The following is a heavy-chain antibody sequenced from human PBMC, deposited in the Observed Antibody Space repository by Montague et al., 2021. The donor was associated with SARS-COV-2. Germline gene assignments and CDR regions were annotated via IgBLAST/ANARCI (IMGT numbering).Heavy chain of an antibody. Sequence: CAISGASVSINRATWNWVRQSPSRGLELLGRTYYRSKWYNDYAVSVRGRVTTHPDTSKNQFSLQLNSVTPEDTAIYYCTSGREGTYNVIDVWGQGTTVTVSS. CDR3: TSGREGTYNVIDV. CDR2: TYYRSKWYN. D-gene: IGHD1-1*01. J-gene: IGHJ6*02. V-gene: IGHV6-1*01. CDR1: GASVSINRAT.